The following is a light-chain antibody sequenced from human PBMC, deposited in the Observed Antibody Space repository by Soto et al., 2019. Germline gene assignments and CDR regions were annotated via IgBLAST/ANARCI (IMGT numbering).Light chain of an antibody. CDR2: KAS. CDR3: QQYNIYWT. CDR1: QSISSW. J-gene: IGKJ1*01. Sequence: DIQMTQSPSTLSASVGDRVTITCRASQSISSWLAWYQQKPGKAPKLLIYKASSLESGVPSRFSGSGSGTEFTLTISSLQPDDFATYDGQQYNIYWTFGQGTKVEIK. V-gene: IGKV1-5*03.